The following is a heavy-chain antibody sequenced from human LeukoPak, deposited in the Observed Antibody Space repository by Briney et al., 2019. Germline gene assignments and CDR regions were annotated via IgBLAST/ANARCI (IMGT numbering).Heavy chain of an antibody. CDR2: INHSGST. D-gene: IGHD6-13*01. CDR1: GGSTSSYY. V-gene: IGHV4-34*01. J-gene: IGHJ4*02. CDR3: AIEGIAAAGYYFDY. Sequence: PSETLSLTCTVSGGSTSSYYWSWIRQPPGKGLEWIGEINHSGSTNYNPSLKSRVTISVDTSKNQFSLKLSSVTAADTAVYYCAIEGIAAAGYYFDYWGQGTLVTVSS.